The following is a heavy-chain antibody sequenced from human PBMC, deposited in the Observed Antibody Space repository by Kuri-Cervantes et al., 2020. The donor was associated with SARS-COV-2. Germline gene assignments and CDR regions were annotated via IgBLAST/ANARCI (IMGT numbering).Heavy chain of an antibody. Sequence: SETLSLTCTVSGGSISSRSYYWGWIRQPPGKGLEWIGSIYYSGSTYYNPSLKSRVTISVDTSKNQFSLKLSSVTAADTAVYYCARELGVPAATYFDYWGQGTLVTVSS. CDR2: IYYSGST. V-gene: IGHV4-39*07. CDR1: GGSISSRSYY. J-gene: IGHJ4*02. D-gene: IGHD2-2*01. CDR3: ARELGVPAATYFDY.